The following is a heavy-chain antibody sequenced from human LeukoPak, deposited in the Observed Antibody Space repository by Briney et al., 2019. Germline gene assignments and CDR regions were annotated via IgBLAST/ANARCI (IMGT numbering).Heavy chain of an antibody. D-gene: IGHD3-10*01. CDR2: INHSGST. CDR3: ARRPYYYGSGSYYLDY. Sequence: PSETLSLTCAVYGGSFSGYYWSWIRQPPGKGLEWIGEINHSGSTNYNPSLKSRVTISVDTSKNQFSLKLSSVTAADTAVYYCARRPYYYGSGSYYLDYWGQGTLVTVSS. CDR1: GGSFSGYY. V-gene: IGHV4-34*01. J-gene: IGHJ4*02.